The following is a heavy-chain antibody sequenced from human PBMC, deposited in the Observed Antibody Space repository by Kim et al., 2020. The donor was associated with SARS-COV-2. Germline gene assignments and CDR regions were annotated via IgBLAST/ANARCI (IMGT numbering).Heavy chain of an antibody. Sequence: SETLSLTCVVSGASISSSSCWSWVRQPPGKGLEWIGEVDHSGTTSYNVSLKNRVSILVDKSKNQFSLRLTSVSAADTAVYYCARGVSSAWTLRAWFDPWGQGTLVTVS. CDR3: ARGVSSAWTLRAWFDP. J-gene: IGHJ5*02. CDR2: VDHSGTT. CDR1: GASISSSSC. D-gene: IGHD3-22*01. V-gene: IGHV4-4*02.